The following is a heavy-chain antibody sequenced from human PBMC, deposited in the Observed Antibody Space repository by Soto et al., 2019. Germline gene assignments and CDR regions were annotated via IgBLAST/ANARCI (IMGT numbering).Heavy chain of an antibody. CDR3: ARDQGGSSWWLRYYYGMEV. CDR1: GYTFTSYG. J-gene: IGHJ6*02. CDR2: ISAYNGNT. V-gene: IGHV1-18*01. D-gene: IGHD6-6*01. Sequence: ASVKVSCKASGYTFTSYGISWVRQAPGQGLEWMGWISAYNGNTNYAQKLQGRVTMTTDTSTSTAYMELRSLRSDDTAVYYCARDQGGSSWWLRYYYGMEVWGQGTKVTVSS.